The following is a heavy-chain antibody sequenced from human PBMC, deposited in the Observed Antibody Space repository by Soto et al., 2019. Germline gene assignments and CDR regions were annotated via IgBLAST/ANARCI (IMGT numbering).Heavy chain of an antibody. CDR1: GFTFRSYW. Sequence: LRLSSAASGFTFRSYWMSWVRQAPGKGLEWVANMRQDGSEKYYVDSVKGRFTISRDNAKNSLYLQMNSLRAEDTAVYYCARILCSSTSCYTFDYWGQGTLVTVSS. CDR2: MRQDGSEK. J-gene: IGHJ4*02. CDR3: ARILCSSTSCYTFDY. D-gene: IGHD2-2*02. V-gene: IGHV3-7*03.